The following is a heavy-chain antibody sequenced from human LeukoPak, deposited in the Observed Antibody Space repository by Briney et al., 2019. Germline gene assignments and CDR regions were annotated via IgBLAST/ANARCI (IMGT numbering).Heavy chain of an antibody. Sequence: ASVKVSCKASGYTFTSYDINWVRQATGQGLEWMGWMNPNSGNTGYAQKFQGRVTMTRNTSISTAYMELSSLRSEDTAVYYCARATERVLLWFGKEYYFDYWGQGTLVTVSS. CDR2: MNPNSGNT. J-gene: IGHJ4*02. V-gene: IGHV1-8*01. CDR1: GYTFTSYD. D-gene: IGHD3-10*01. CDR3: ARATERVLLWFGKEYYFDY.